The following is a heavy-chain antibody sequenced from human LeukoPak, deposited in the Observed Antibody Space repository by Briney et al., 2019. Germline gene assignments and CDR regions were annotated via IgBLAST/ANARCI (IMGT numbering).Heavy chain of an antibody. V-gene: IGHV4-34*01. Sequence: SETLSLTCAVYGGSFSGYYWSWIRQPPGKGLEWIGKINHSGSTNYNPSLKSRVTISVDTSKNQFSLKLSSVTAADTAVYYCARLSYEGWGQGTLVTVSS. CDR3: ARLSYEG. CDR2: INHSGST. J-gene: IGHJ4*02. D-gene: IGHD5-12*01. CDR1: GGSFSGYY.